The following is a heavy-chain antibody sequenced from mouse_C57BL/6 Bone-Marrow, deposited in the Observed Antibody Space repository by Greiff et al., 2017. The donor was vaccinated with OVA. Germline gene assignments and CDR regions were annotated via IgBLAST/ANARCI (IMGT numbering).Heavy chain of an antibody. V-gene: IGHV1-76*01. J-gene: IGHJ2*01. CDR3: ARGDSSGFDY. CDR2: IYPGSGNT. Sequence: LVESGAELVRPGASVKLSCKASGYTFTDYYINWVKQRPGQGLEWIARIYPGSGNTYYNEKFKGKATLTAEKSSSTAYMQLSSLTSEDSAVYFCARGDSSGFDYWGQGTTLTVSS. D-gene: IGHD3-2*02. CDR1: GYTFTDYY.